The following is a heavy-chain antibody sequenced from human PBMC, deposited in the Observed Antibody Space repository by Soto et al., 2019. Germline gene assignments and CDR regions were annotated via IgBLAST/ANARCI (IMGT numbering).Heavy chain of an antibody. Sequence: EVQLVESGGGLVKPGGSLRLSCAASGFTFSSYSMNWVRQAPGKGLEWVSSISSSSSYIYYADSVKGRFTISRDNAKNSLDLQMNRLRAEDTAVYYCAIEGGSYRDYYGIDVWGQGTKVTVSS. CDR3: AIEGGSYRDYYGIDV. V-gene: IGHV3-21*01. CDR1: GFTFSSYS. J-gene: IGHJ6*02. CDR2: ISSSSSYI. D-gene: IGHD1-26*01.